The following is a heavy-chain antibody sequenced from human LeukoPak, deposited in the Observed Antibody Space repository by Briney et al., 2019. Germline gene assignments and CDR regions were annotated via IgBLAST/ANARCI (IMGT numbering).Heavy chain of an antibody. CDR1: GYSFTSYW. V-gene: IGHV5-51*01. J-gene: IGHJ4*02. D-gene: IGHD5-18*01. CDR2: IYPGDSDT. CDR3: ARQVVGYSYGFDY. Sequence: GESLKISCKGSGYSFTSYWIGWVRQMPGKGLEWMGIIYPGDSDTRYSPSFQGQVTISADKSISTAYLQSSSLKASDTAMYYCARQVVGYSYGFDYWGQGTLVTVSS.